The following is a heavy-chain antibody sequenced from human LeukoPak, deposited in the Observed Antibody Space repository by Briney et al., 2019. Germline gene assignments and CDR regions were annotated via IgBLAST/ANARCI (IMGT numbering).Heavy chain of an antibody. CDR3: ARRWNYGRNYYIDV. D-gene: IGHD1-7*01. CDR2: INDSGRT. V-gene: IGHV4-34*01. J-gene: IGHJ6*03. CDR1: GGSFSNYY. Sequence: SETLSLTCAVYGGSFSNYYWSWIRQPPGRGLEWMGEINDSGRTNYNPSLMRRVTVSVDTSKNQFSLRLTSVTATDTAVYYCARRWNYGRNYYIDVWGNGATVSVSS.